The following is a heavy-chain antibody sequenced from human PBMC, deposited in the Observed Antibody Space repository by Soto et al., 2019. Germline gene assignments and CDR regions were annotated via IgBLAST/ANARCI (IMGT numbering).Heavy chain of an antibody. CDR2: ISGYNGNT. Sequence: QVQLVQSGAEVKKPGASVKVSCKASGYTFTSYGIGWVRQAPGQGLEWMGWISGYNGNTNYAQKLQGRVTMTTETSASKAYMELRSLGSDGTAVYYCARVIASAADFDYWGQGTLVTVSS. CDR1: GYTFTSYG. J-gene: IGHJ4*02. D-gene: IGHD6-13*01. CDR3: ARVIASAADFDY. V-gene: IGHV1-18*01.